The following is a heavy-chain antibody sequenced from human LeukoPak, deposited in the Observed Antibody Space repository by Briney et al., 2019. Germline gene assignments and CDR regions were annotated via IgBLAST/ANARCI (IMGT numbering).Heavy chain of an antibody. J-gene: IGHJ4*02. Sequence: GGSLRLSCAASGFTFSSYAMSWVRQAPGKGLEWVSAISGSGGSTYYADSVKGRFTISRDNSKNTLYLQMNSLRAEDTAVYYCARGVYGSRTIRHFDYWGQGTLVTVSS. CDR3: ARGVYGSRTIRHFDY. CDR2: ISGSGGST. D-gene: IGHD3-10*01. CDR1: GFTFSSYA. V-gene: IGHV3-23*01.